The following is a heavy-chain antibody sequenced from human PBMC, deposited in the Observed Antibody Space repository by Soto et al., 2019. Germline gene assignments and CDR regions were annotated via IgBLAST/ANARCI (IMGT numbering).Heavy chain of an antibody. CDR3: ARLEGLATISYYFDF. V-gene: IGHV4-39*01. D-gene: IGHD3-9*01. Sequence: QLQLQGSGPGLVKPSETLSLTCSVSGDSINSDKYYWGWIRQPPGKGLEWIGSIYYRGNTYYNPSLQTRVTISLDKSKSQFSLKLNSVTAADSAVYFCARLEGLATISYYFDFWGQGALVTVSS. CDR1: GDSINSDKYY. J-gene: IGHJ4*02. CDR2: IYYRGNT.